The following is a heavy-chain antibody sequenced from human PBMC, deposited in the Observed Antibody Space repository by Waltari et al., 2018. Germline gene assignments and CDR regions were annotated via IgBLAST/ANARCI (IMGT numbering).Heavy chain of an antibody. CDR2: INWNGGST. D-gene: IGHD2-15*01. CDR3: AREKLMGEYIDY. CDR1: GFMFAAHG. V-gene: IGHV3-20*04. J-gene: IGHJ4*02. Sequence: EVQLVESGGGVRRPGGSLRLSCAASGFMFAAHGMRWVRQAPGKGLEWVSSINWNGGSTCYADSVRGRFTISRDNAKNSLYLQMNSLRADDTALYYCAREKLMGEYIDYWGQGTLVTVSS.